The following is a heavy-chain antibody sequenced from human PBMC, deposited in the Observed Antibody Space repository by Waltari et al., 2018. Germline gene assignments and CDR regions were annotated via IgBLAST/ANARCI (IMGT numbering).Heavy chain of an antibody. D-gene: IGHD3-3*01. CDR2: IIPNFGTA. V-gene: IGHV1-69*06. CDR3: ARPVLRFLEWLPGGMDV. CDR1: GGTFSSYA. Sequence: QVQLVQSGAEVKKPGSSVKVSCKASGGTFSSYAISWVRQAPGQGLEWMGGIIPNFGTANYAQKFQCRVTMTRNTSISTAYMELSSLRSEDTAVYYCARPVLRFLEWLPGGMDVWGQGTTVTVSS. J-gene: IGHJ6*02.